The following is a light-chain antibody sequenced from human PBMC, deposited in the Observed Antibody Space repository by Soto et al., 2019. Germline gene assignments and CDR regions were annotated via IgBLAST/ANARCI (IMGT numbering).Light chain of an antibody. J-gene: IGLJ2*01. CDR1: SSDVGGYNY. V-gene: IGLV2-11*01. Sequence: QSVLTQPRSVSGSPGQSGTISCTGTSSDVGGYNYVSWYQQHPGKAPKLMIYDVSKRPSGVPDRFSGSKSGNTASLTISGLQAEDEADYYCCSYAGSYTFVVFGGGTKLTVL. CDR3: CSYAGSYTFVV. CDR2: DVS.